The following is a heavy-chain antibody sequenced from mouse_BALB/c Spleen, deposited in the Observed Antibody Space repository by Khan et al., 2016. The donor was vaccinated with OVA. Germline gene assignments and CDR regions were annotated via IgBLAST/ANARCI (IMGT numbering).Heavy chain of an antibody. CDR1: GFTFSNYW. D-gene: IGHD1-3*01. CDR2: IRLKSNNYAT. J-gene: IGHJ2*01. V-gene: IGHV6-6*02. Sequence: EVKLEESGGGLVQPGGSMKLSCVASGFTFSNYWMNWVRQSPEKGLEWVAEIRLKSNNYATHYAESVKGRFTISRDDYKSSVYLQMNNVGSEDACIYYCARERESAYWGQGTTLTVSS. CDR3: ARERESAY.